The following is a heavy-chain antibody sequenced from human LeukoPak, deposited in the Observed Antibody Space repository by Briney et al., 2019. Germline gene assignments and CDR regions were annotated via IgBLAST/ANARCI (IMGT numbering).Heavy chain of an antibody. CDR2: INPSGGST. Sequence: ASVKVSCKASGYTFTGYYMHWVRQAPGQGLEWMGIINPSGGSTSYAQKFQGRVTMTRDTSTGTVYMELSSLRSEDTAVYYCARDPLDPTGTTPPFDYWGQGTLVTVSS. V-gene: IGHV1-46*01. J-gene: IGHJ4*02. CDR1: GYTFTGYY. D-gene: IGHD1-1*01. CDR3: ARDPLDPTGTTPPFDY.